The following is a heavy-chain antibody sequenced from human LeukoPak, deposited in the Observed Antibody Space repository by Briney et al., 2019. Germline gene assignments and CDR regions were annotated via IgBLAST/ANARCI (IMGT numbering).Heavy chain of an antibody. D-gene: IGHD6-19*01. CDR2: IYYSGST. CDR3: ARDGPGSSGWYEAHWFDP. J-gene: IGHJ5*02. V-gene: IGHV4-39*07. Sequence: SETLSLTCTVSGGSISSSSYYWGWIRQPPGKGLEWIGSIYYSGSTYYNPSLKSRVTISVDTSKNQFSLKLSSVTAADTAVYYCARDGPGSSGWYEAHWFDPWGQGTLVTVSS. CDR1: GGSISSSSYY.